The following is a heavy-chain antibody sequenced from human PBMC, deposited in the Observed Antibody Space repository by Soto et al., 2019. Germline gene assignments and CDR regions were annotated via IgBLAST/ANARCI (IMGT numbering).Heavy chain of an antibody. D-gene: IGHD3-3*01. CDR1: GGSIISYY. Sequence: QVQLQESGPGLVKPSETLSLTCIVSGGSIISYYWSWIRQPPGKGLEWIGHIYYSGSTNYNPSLKSQVTISVDTSKNHFSLKLSSVTAADTAVYYCARSSPRVVSPWDYWGQGTLVTVSS. CDR2: IYYSGST. J-gene: IGHJ4*02. V-gene: IGHV4-59*01. CDR3: ARSSPRVVSPWDY.